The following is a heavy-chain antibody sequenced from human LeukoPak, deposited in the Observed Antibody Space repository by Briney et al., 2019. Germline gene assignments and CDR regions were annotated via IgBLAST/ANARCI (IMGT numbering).Heavy chain of an antibody. CDR2: INPNSGDT. Sequence: ASVEVSCKASGYTFTGYYMHWVRQAPGQGLEWMGWINPNSGDTNYAQKFQGRVTTTRDTSISTAYMELSRLRSDDTAVYYCARGLNIVVVAATLFYFYGMDVWGQGTTVTVSS. D-gene: IGHD2-15*01. V-gene: IGHV1-2*02. CDR1: GYTFTGYY. J-gene: IGHJ6*02. CDR3: ARGLNIVVVAATLFYFYGMDV.